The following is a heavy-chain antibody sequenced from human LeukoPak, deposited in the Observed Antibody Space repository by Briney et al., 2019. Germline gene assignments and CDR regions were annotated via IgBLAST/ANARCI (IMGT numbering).Heavy chain of an antibody. CDR2: INPGGTT. D-gene: IGHD4-17*01. CDR1: GGSFSGYY. V-gene: IGHV4-34*01. J-gene: IGHJ4*02. Sequence: SETLSLTCAVHGGSFSGYYWAWIRQPPGKGLEWIGEINPGGTTNYHPSLKRRVTISADTSKSQFSLELRSVTAVDTAVFYCARAKSTVSTYFDSWGQGSLVTVSS. CDR3: ARAKSTVSTYFDS.